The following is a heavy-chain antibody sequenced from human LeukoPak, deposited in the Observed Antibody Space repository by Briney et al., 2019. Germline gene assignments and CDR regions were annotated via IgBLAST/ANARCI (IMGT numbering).Heavy chain of an antibody. J-gene: IGHJ4*02. Sequence: GGSLRLSCAASGFTFSSYSMNWVRQAPGKGLEWVAFIRYNGSNKYYADSVKGRFTISRDNSKNTLYLQMNSLRAEDTAVYYCAKDSHYDSREDYWGQGTLVAVSS. CDR3: AKDSHYDSREDY. CDR1: GFTFSSYS. CDR2: IRYNGSNK. D-gene: IGHD3-22*01. V-gene: IGHV3-30*02.